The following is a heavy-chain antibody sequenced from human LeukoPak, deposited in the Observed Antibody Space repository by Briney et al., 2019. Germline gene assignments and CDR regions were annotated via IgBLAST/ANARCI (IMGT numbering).Heavy chain of an antibody. CDR2: ISSSGSTI. CDR3: AREHSKYYYDSSGDY. CDR1: GFTFSSYE. J-gene: IGHJ4*02. D-gene: IGHD3-22*01. Sequence: GGSLRLSCAASGFTFSSYEMNWVRQAPGKGLEWVSYISSSGSTIYYADSVKGRFTISRGNAKNSLYLQMNSLRAEDTAVYYCAREHSKYYYDSSGDYWGQGTLVTVSS. V-gene: IGHV3-48*03.